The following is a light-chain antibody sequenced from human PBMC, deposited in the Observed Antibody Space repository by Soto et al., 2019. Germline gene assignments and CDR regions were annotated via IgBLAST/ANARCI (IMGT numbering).Light chain of an antibody. CDR3: QQSYSTPHT. CDR2: RAS. CDR1: QSLSGNY. Sequence: ENVLTQSPGTLSLSPGDRATLSCRASQSLSGNYLAWYQQKPGQAPRILIYRASSRATGISDRFSGSGSGTDFTLTISRLEPEDFATYYCQQSYSTPHTFGQGTKLEIK. V-gene: IGKV3-20*01. J-gene: IGKJ2*01.